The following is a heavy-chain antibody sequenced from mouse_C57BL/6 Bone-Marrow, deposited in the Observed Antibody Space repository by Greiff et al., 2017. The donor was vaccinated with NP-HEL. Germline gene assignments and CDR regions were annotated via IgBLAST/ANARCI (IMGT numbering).Heavy chain of an antibody. CDR3: ARDYYGSSPPWFAY. J-gene: IGHJ3*01. D-gene: IGHD1-1*01. CDR2: ISDGGSYT. Sequence: DVLLVESGAGLVKPGGSLKLSCAASGFTFSSYAMSWVRQTPEKRLEWVATISDGGSYTYYPDNVKGRFTISRDNAKNNLYLQMSHLKSEDAAMDYCARDYYGSSPPWFAYWGQGTLVTVSA. CDR1: GFTFSSYA. V-gene: IGHV5-4*01.